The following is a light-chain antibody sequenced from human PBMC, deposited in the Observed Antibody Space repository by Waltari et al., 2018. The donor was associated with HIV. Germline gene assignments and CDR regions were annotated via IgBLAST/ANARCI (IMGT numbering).Light chain of an antibody. J-gene: IGLJ3*02. Sequence: QSAPTQSSPWLLSPGQNITLSCTGTSSANGSYKPVSCYQQHPGKAPKLMIYEVTKRPSGVSNRFSGSKSGNTASLTISGLQAEDEADYYCCSYAGSNTGVLFGGGTKLTVL. CDR3: CSYAGSNTGVL. CDR1: SSANGSYKP. V-gene: IGLV2-23*02. CDR2: EVT.